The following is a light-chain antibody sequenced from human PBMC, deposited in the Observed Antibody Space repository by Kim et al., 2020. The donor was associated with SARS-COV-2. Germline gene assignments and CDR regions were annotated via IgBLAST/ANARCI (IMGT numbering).Light chain of an antibody. V-gene: IGLV10-54*01. J-gene: IGLJ3*02. CDR1: NNNVGNQG. CDR2: RNN. Sequence: QAGLTQPPSVSKGLGQTATLTCTGNNNNVGNQGATWLQQHQGHPPKLLSYRNNNRTSGISERLSASRSGNTASLTISGLQPEDEADYYCSAWDSSLSVWVFVGGTKLTVL. CDR3: SAWDSSLSVWV.